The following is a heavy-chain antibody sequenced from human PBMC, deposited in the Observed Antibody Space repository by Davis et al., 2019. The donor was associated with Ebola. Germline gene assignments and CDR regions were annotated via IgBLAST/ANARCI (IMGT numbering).Heavy chain of an antibody. J-gene: IGHJ6*02. CDR2: ISGSGGST. CDR1: GFTFSSYA. Sequence: GGSLRLSCAASGFTFSSYAMSWVRQAPGKGLEWVSAISGSGGSTYYADSVKGRFTISRDNAKNSLYLQMNSLRAEDMAVYYCARDRGDYETYQYYVMDVWGQGTTVTVSS. V-gene: IGHV3-23*01. CDR3: ARDRGDYETYQYYVMDV. D-gene: IGHD4-17*01.